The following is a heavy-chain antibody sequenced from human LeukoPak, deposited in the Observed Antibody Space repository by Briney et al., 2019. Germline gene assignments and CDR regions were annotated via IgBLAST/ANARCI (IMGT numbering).Heavy chain of an antibody. CDR2: IIPIFGTA. CDR3: ARIVPGTPPFDY. V-gene: IGHV1-69*13. J-gene: IGHJ4*02. D-gene: IGHD1-1*01. Sequence: ASVKVSCKASGRTISSYAISRVRQASGQWLEWMGGIIPIFGTANYAQKFQGRVTITADESTSTAYMELSSLRSEDTAVYYCARIVPGTPPFDYWGQGTLVTVSS. CDR1: GRTISSYA.